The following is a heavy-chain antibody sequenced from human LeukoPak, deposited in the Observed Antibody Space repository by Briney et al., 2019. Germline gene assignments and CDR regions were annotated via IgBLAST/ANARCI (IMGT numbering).Heavy chain of an antibody. D-gene: IGHD2-2*01. CDR3: AGLVPAHF. CDR2: ISYSSSAI. Sequence: GGSLRLSCAASGFTFSTYSMNWVRQAPGKGLEWVSYISYSSSAIYYADSVKGRFTISRDNAKNSLYLRMNSLRDEDTAVYYCAGLVPAHFWGQGTLVTVSS. CDR1: GFTFSTYS. V-gene: IGHV3-48*02. J-gene: IGHJ4*02.